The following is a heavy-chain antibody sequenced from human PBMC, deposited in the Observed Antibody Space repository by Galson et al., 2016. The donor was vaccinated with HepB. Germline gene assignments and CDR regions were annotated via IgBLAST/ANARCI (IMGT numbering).Heavy chain of an antibody. CDR1: GGPLTNFA. CDR2: IIPLFDAP. J-gene: IGHJ5*02. V-gene: IGHV1-69*13. CDR3: AKELNSSSGNCHSGNNWFDP. Sequence: SVKVSCKASGGPLTNFAIAWVRQAPGQGLECMGGIIPLFDAPNYSHKFRGRVSFTADSSTHTAYMELSSLTAEDTAVYYCAKELNSSSGNCHSGNNWFDPWGQGTPVIVSS. D-gene: IGHD3-22*01.